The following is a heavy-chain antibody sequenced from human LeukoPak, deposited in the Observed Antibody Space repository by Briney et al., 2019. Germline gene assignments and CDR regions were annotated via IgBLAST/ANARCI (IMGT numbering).Heavy chain of an antibody. Sequence: SETLSLTCTVSGGSISSYYWSWIRQPPGKGLEWIGYISYSGSTNYNPSLKSRVTISIDTSKNQFSLKLRSVTAADTAVYYCARHKVADGYGVDYWGQGTLVTVSS. CDR1: GGSISSYY. CDR3: ARHKVADGYGVDY. V-gene: IGHV4-59*08. J-gene: IGHJ4*02. CDR2: ISYSGST. D-gene: IGHD5-18*01.